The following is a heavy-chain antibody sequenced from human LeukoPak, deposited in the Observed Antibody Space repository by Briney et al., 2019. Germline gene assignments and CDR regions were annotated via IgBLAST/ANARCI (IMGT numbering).Heavy chain of an antibody. CDR3: AKGHSAHGTGFDY. Sequence: GGSLRLSCAASGLTFSRFAMSWVRQAPGKGLEWVSAISNSGDTTYYADSVKGRFTISRDNLKNTLYVQMNSLRVEDTRVYYCAKGHSAHGTGFDYWGQGTLVIVSS. J-gene: IGHJ4*02. CDR2: ISNSGDTT. D-gene: IGHD1-1*01. CDR1: GLTFSRFA. V-gene: IGHV3-23*01.